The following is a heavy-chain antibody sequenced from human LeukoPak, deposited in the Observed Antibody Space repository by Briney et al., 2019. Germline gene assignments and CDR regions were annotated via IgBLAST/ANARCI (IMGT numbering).Heavy chain of an antibody. D-gene: IGHD6-19*01. Sequence: ASVKVSCKASGGTFSSYAISWVRQAPGQGLEWMGGIIPIFGTANYAQKFQGRVTITADESTSTAYVELSSLRSEDTAVYYCARGRYSSGWYYFDYWGQGTLVTVSS. J-gene: IGHJ4*02. V-gene: IGHV1-69*13. CDR1: GGTFSSYA. CDR3: ARGRYSSGWYYFDY. CDR2: IIPIFGTA.